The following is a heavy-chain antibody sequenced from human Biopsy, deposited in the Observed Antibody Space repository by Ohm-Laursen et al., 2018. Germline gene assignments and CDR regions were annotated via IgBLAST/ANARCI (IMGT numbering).Heavy chain of an antibody. V-gene: IGHV4-59*11. CDR3: ARGSNDFGGLYFPR. CDR1: GGSFTGHY. CDR2: ISHTGYT. Sequence: GTLSLTCTVSGGSFTGHYWTWIRQPPGKGLEWIGHISHTGYTSYKSSLKSRVTISVDTSRDHFSLRLSSLTAAGTAVYYCARGSNDFGGLYFPRWGQGTLLTVSS. D-gene: IGHD4-23*01. J-gene: IGHJ4*02.